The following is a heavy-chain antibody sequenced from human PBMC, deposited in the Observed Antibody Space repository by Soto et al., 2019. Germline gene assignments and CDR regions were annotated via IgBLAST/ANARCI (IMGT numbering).Heavy chain of an antibody. CDR3: AGGPPPTIGGGGYGY. D-gene: IGHD3-16*01. J-gene: IGHJ4*02. CDR1: GFTFSSYG. V-gene: IGHV3-33*01. Sequence: QVQLVESGGGVVQPGRSLRLSCAASGFTFSSYGMHWVRQAPGKGLEWVAVIWYDGSNKYYADSVKGRFTISRDNSKNTLYLQMNRPRAEDTGGYYCAGGPPPTIGGGGYGYWGQGTLVTVSS. CDR2: IWYDGSNK.